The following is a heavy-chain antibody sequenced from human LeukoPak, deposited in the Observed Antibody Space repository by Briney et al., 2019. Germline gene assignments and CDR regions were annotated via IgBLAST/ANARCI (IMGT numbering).Heavy chain of an antibody. J-gene: IGHJ4*02. CDR1: RFTFSSFT. V-gene: IGHV3-30-3*01. Sequence: GGSLRLCCAASRFTFSSFTMHWVRQAPGEGLEWVAVISYDGSNNYYADSVKGRFTISRDNSKNTLYLQMNSLRDEDTAVYYCAREESAMVVIDYWGQGTLVTVSS. CDR3: AREESAMVVIDY. CDR2: ISYDGSNN. D-gene: IGHD2-2*01.